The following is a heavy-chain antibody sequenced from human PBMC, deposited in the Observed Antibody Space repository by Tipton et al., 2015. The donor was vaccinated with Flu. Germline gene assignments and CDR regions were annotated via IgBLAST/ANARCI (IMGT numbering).Heavy chain of an antibody. J-gene: IGHJ4*02. CDR2: INPNTGAT. CDR1: GYNFSGSY. Sequence: QVQLVQSGPEVKQPGASVKVSCRASGYNFSGSYLHWVRQAPGQGLDCVGWINPNTGATNYAPRFQGRVTMTRDTSINTVFLHLTGLTYDDTAVYYCARLSTLWGQGTLVTVSS. V-gene: IGHV1-2*02. CDR3: ARLSTL.